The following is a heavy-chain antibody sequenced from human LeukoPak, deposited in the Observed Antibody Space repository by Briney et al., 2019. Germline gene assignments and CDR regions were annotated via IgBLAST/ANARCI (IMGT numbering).Heavy chain of an antibody. CDR2: IIPIFGTA. CDR1: GGTFSSYA. V-gene: IGHV1-69*13. CDR3: ARERLGYYDYVWGTSRDAFDI. D-gene: IGHD3-16*01. Sequence: SVKVSCKASGGTFSSYAISWVRQAPGQGLEWMGGIIPIFGTANYAQKFQGRVTIKSTSTAYMELSSLRSEDTAVYYCARERLGYYDYVWGTSRDAFDIWGQGTMVTVSS. J-gene: IGHJ3*02.